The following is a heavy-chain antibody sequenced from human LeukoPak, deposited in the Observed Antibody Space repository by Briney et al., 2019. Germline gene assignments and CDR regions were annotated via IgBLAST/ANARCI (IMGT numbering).Heavy chain of an antibody. J-gene: IGHJ3*02. CDR2: IKSKTAGGAT. CDR3: TTERLAKWASDI. D-gene: IGHD2-8*01. Sequence: GGSLRLSCAASGFTFSDAWMSWVRQAPGKGLEWVGRIKSKTAGGATDYAAPVKGRFTISRDDSKNTLYVQMNSLKTEDTAVYYCTTERLAKWASDIWGQGTMVTVSS. CDR1: GFTFSDAW. V-gene: IGHV3-15*01.